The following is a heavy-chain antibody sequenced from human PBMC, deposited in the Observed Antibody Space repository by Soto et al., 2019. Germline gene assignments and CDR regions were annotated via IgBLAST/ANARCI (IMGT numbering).Heavy chain of an antibody. J-gene: IGHJ6*02. Sequence: GGSLRLSCAASGFTFNNYAMSWVRQAPGKGLEWVSAISSSGGFTSYADSVKGRFTISRDFSKNTLFLQMNSLRAEDTAVYYCASGNYGSGNKYYYGMDVWGQGTTVTVSS. CDR1: GFTFNNYA. CDR2: ISSSGGFT. D-gene: IGHD3-10*01. V-gene: IGHV3-23*01. CDR3: ASGNYGSGNKYYYGMDV.